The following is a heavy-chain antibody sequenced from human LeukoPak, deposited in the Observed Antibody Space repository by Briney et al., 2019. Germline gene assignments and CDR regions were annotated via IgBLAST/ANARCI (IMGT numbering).Heavy chain of an antibody. CDR2: VYYPGST. CDR3: ARHFAYSSSSYFDY. Sequence: PSETLSLTCSVSGGSVSSYYWSWIRQPPGKGLEWVGYVYYPGSTNYNPSLKSRVTMFEDKSKNQFSLRLYSVTVADTAVYYCARHFAYSSSSYFDYWGQGSLVAVSS. CDR1: GGSVSSYY. J-gene: IGHJ4*02. D-gene: IGHD6-6*01. V-gene: IGHV4-59*08.